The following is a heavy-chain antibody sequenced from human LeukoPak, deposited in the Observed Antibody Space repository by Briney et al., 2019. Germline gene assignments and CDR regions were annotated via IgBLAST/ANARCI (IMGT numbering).Heavy chain of an antibody. V-gene: IGHV4-4*07. J-gene: IGHJ5*02. D-gene: IGHD3-3*01. CDR1: GGSISSYY. Sequence: SETLSLTCTVSGGSISSYYGRWVRQPAGKGVEWVGRIYSSGSTNYNPSLKSPLTMSVDTSKNRFSLKLSSVTAADTAVYYCARGGFLEWLKGFDPWGQETLVTVSS. CDR2: IYSSGST. CDR3: ARGGFLEWLKGFDP.